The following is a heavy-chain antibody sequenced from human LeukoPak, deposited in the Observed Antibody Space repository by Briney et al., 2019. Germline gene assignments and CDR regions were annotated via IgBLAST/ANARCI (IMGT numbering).Heavy chain of an antibody. CDR2: ISGSGGST. CDR3: VSGFFDY. Sequence: GGSLRLSCAASGFIFSSYEMNWVRQAPGKGLEWVSAISGSGGSTYYADSVKGRSTISRDNSKNTLYLQMNSLRAEDTAVYYCVSGFFDYWGQGTLVTVSS. J-gene: IGHJ4*02. V-gene: IGHV3-23*01. CDR1: GFIFSSYE. D-gene: IGHD3-22*01.